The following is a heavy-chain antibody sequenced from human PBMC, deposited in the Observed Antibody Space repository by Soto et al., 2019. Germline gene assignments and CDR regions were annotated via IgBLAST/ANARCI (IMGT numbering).Heavy chain of an antibody. D-gene: IGHD6-13*01. Sequence: SVKVSCKASGGTISSYTISWVGQAPGQGLEWMGRIIPILGIANYAQKFQGRVTITADKSKSQEYIELSRLRSEDTAENYCAMGYSSTSIWGQGTMVTVSS. CDR1: GGTISSYT. CDR2: IIPILGIA. CDR3: AMGYSSTSI. V-gene: IGHV1-69*02. J-gene: IGHJ3*02.